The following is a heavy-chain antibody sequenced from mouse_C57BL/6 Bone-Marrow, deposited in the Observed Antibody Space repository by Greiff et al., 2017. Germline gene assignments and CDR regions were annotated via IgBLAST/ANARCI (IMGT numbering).Heavy chain of an antibody. D-gene: IGHD1-2*01. CDR3: ARGGISTPWFAY. J-gene: IGHJ3*01. Sequence: QVQLQQPGAELVRPGTSVTLSCKASGYTFTSSWMHWVKQRPGQGLEWIGVLAPSDSYTTYNQKFKGKATLTVDTSSSTAYMQLSSLTSEDSAVYYCARGGISTPWFAYWGQGTLVTVSA. CDR2: LAPSDSYT. V-gene: IGHV1-59*01. CDR1: GYTFTSSW.